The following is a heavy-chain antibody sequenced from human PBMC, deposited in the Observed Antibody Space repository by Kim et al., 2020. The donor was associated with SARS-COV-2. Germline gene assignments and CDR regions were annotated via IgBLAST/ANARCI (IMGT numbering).Heavy chain of an antibody. Sequence: GGSLRLSCAASGFTFSDYYMSWIRQAPGKGLEWVSYISSSGSTIYYADSVKGRFTISRDNAKNSLYLQMNSLRAEDTAVYYCARDLVHIAVAGDAFDIWGQGTMVTVSS. CDR3: ARDLVHIAVAGDAFDI. CDR1: GFTFSDYY. J-gene: IGHJ3*02. CDR2: ISSSGSTI. D-gene: IGHD6-19*01. V-gene: IGHV3-11*01.